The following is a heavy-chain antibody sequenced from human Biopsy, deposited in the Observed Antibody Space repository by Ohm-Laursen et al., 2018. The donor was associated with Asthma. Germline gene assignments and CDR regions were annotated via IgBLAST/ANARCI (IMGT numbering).Heavy chain of an antibody. Sequence: ASVKVSCKVSGYNFISFAIHWVRQAPGQRLEWMGWVNTCNGDTKYSQKFQGRVTITRDTSASTAYMELRSLRSEDTATYYCARTYYDFLTGQVKDVFGVWGQGTMVTVSS. CDR3: ARTYYDFLTGQVKDVFGV. D-gene: IGHD3-9*01. J-gene: IGHJ3*01. V-gene: IGHV1-3*04. CDR2: VNTCNGDT. CDR1: GYNFISFA.